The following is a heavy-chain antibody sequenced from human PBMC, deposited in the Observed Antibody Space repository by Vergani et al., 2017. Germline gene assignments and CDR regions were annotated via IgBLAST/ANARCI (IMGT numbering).Heavy chain of an antibody. CDR2: IDWDDDK. Sequence: QVTLRESGPALVKLTQTLTLICTFFGFSLSTSGMCVSSIRQPPGKALEWLARIDWDDDKYYSTSLKTRLTISKDTSKNQVVLTMTNMDPVDTATYYCARCCGGDCYSGDYWGQGTLVTVSS. D-gene: IGHD2-21*02. V-gene: IGHV2-70*15. CDR1: GFSLSTSGMC. J-gene: IGHJ4*02. CDR3: ARCCGGDCYSGDY.